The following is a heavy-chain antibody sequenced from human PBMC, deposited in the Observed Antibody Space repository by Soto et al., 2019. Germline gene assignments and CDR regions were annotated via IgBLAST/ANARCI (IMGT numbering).Heavy chain of an antibody. V-gene: IGHV1-46*01. CDR1: GFTVSRYY. CDR3: ARSHSYTNSWYDF. Sequence: ASVKVSCKASGFTVSRYYMHWVRQAPGQGLEYVGIMNPSGGGTTYAQNFQGRVTLSRDTSTSTVYMELSSLRSGDTAVYYRARSHSYTNSWYDFWGQ. J-gene: IGHJ5*01. D-gene: IGHD2-2*02. CDR2: MNPSGGGT.